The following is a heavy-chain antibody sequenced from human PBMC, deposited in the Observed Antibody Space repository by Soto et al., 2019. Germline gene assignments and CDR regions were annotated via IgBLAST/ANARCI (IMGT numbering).Heavy chain of an antibody. V-gene: IGHV4-34*01. J-gene: IGHJ4*02. CDR2: INHSGST. D-gene: IGHD3-9*01. CDR3: ARGFTDILTGYYNGVNYFDY. CDR1: GVSFSGYY. Sequence: PSETLSLTCAVYGVSFSGYYWSWIRQPPGKGLEWIGEINHSGSTNYNPSLKSRVTISVDTSKNQFSLKLSSVTAADTAVYYCARGFTDILTGYYNGVNYFDYWGQGTLVTVSS.